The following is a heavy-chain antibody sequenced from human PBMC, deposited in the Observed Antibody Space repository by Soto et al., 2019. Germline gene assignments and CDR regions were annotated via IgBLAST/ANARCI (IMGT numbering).Heavy chain of an antibody. J-gene: IGHJ4*02. D-gene: IGHD3-10*01. V-gene: IGHV3-30-3*01. CDR1: GFTFSSYA. Sequence: PGGSLRLSCAASGFTFSSYAMHWVRQAPGKGLEWVAVISYDGSNKYYADSVKGRFTISRDNSKNTLYLQMNSLRAEDTAVYYCARDGGYSSDYWGQGTLVTVSS. CDR3: ARDGGYSSDY. CDR2: ISYDGSNK.